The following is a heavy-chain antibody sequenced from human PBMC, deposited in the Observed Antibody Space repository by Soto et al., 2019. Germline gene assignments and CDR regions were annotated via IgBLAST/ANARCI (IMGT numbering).Heavy chain of an antibody. Sequence: PGRPLRLSCAASGFTFSSYAMSWVRQAPGKGLEWVSAISGSGGSTYYADSVKGRFTISRDHSKNTLYLQMNSLRAEDTAVYYCSKGVNIVVEPAAYYYYYYMAVWGKGTTVTGSS. J-gene: IGHJ6*03. CDR1: GFTFSSYA. CDR3: SKGVNIVVEPAAYYYYYYMAV. D-gene: IGHD2-2*01. V-gene: IGHV3-23*01. CDR2: ISGSGGST.